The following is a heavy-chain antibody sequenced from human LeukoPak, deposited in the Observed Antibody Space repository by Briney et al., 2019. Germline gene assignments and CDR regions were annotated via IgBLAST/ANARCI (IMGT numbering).Heavy chain of an antibody. CDR1: GSSFSSFV. J-gene: IGHJ3*01. CDR2: IMPLFGKP. V-gene: IGHV1-69*05. Sequence: GASVKVSCKASGSSFSSFVLHWVRQAPGQGLEWMGSIMPLFGKPKYAQKFEGRVTITTDESTSTGYMELKSPRFDDSAVYYCARDWHTDAFDVWGQGMMLSVSS. D-gene: IGHD2-21*01. CDR3: ARDWHTDAFDV.